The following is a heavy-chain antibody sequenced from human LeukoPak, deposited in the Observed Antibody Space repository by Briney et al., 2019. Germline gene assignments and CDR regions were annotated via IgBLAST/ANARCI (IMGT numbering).Heavy chain of an antibody. CDR1: GYTFTGYY. CDR3: ARSAGRYFDNWFDP. CDR2: IHPNSGGT. J-gene: IGHJ5*02. Sequence: ASVKVSCKTSGYTFTGYYMHWVRQAPGQGLEWMGWIHPNSGGTNYAQKLQGRVTMTTDTSTSTAYMELRSLRSDDTAVYYCARSAGRYFDNWFDPWGQGTLVTVSS. D-gene: IGHD3-9*01. V-gene: IGHV1-2*02.